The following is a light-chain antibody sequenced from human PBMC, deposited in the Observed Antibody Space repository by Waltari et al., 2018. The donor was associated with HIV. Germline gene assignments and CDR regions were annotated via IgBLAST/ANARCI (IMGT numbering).Light chain of an antibody. J-gene: IGKJ1*01. CDR1: QNSGDR. Sequence: EILMTQSPATLSVSPGERAILPCRAGQNSGDRLARYQQKPGQAPKLLIYGASSRNPGIPARFIGRGSGTEFTLIISRLQSEDVAVYYCQQYLDWPPWTFGQGTKVEI. CDR2: GAS. CDR3: QQYLDWPPWT. V-gene: IGKV3D-15*01.